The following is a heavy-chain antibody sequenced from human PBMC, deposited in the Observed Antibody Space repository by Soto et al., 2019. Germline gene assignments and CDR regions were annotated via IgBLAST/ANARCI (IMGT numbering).Heavy chain of an antibody. Sequence: HPXGFLRLSFAASGFTFSSYAMSGVGQAPGKGLEWVAAISGSGGSTYYADSVKGRFTISRDNSKNTLYLQMNSLRAEDTAVYYCAKDFTGGDFWSGYYTHYYYYYGMDVWGQGTTVTVSS. CDR3: AKDFTGGDFWSGYYTHYYYYYGMDV. CDR1: GFTFSSYA. CDR2: ISGSGGST. V-gene: IGHV3-23*01. D-gene: IGHD3-3*01. J-gene: IGHJ6*02.